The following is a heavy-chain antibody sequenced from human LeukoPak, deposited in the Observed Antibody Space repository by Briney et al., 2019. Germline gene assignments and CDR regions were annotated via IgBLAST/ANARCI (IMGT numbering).Heavy chain of an antibody. J-gene: IGHJ4*02. CDR3: ARDYYEDIVVVPAALPFDY. V-gene: IGHV1-18*01. CDR2: ISAYNGNT. D-gene: IGHD2-2*01. Sequence: ASVKVSCKASGYTFTSYGISWVRQAPGQGLEWMGWISAYNGNTNYAQKLQGRVTMTTDTSTSTAYMELRSLRSDDTAVYYCARDYYEDIVVVPAALPFDYWGQGTLVTVSS. CDR1: GYTFTSYG.